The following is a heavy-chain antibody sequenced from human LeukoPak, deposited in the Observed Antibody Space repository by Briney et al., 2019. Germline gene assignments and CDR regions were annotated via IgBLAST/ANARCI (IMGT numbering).Heavy chain of an antibody. D-gene: IGHD3-22*01. CDR3: AKYYYDSRDAFDI. CDR2: ISYDGSNK. Sequence: GSLRLSCAASGFTFSSYGMHWVRQAPGKGLEWVAVISYDGSNKYYADSVKGRFTISRDNSKNTLYLQMNSLRAEDTAVYYCAKYYYDSRDAFDIWGQGTMVTVSS. J-gene: IGHJ3*02. V-gene: IGHV3-30*18. CDR1: GFTFSSYG.